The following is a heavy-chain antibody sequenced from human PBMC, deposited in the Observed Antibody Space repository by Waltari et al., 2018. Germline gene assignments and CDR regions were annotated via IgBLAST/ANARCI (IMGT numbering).Heavy chain of an antibody. CDR2: IYYSGST. D-gene: IGHD4-17*01. CDR1: GGSISSYY. J-gene: IGHJ4*02. CDR3: ARGTTVTPDY. V-gene: IGHV4-59*01. Sequence: QVQLQESGPGLVKPSETLSLTCTVSGGSISSYYWSWIRQPPGKGLEWIGYIYYSGSTNYNPPLKSRVTISVDTSKNQFSLKLSSVTAADTAVYYCARGTTVTPDYWGQGTLVTVSS.